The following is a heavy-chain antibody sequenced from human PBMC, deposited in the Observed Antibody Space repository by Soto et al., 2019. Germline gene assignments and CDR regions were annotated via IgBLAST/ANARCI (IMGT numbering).Heavy chain of an antibody. D-gene: IGHD3-16*02. CDR3: ARSGISGTYRYHIAS. CDR1: GGSVTSSHW. V-gene: IGHV4-4*01. Sequence: QLHLQESGPGLVTPAETLSLTCTISGGSVTSSHWWSWVRQPPGKRLEWIGEIYHSGVTNYNPSLGSRATLSIDKSKHQVSLQITSVTAADTAIYFCARSGISGTYRYHIASWGQGTLATASS. J-gene: IGHJ4*02. CDR2: IYHSGVT.